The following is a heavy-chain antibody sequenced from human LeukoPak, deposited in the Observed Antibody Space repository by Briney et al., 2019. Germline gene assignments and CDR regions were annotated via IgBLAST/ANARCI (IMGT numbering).Heavy chain of an antibody. CDR3: ARDQDTAISEQRFCFDY. J-gene: IGHJ4*02. CDR1: GSTFSSYN. V-gene: IGHV3-30*03. D-gene: IGHD5-18*01. Sequence: PGGSLRLSCAASGSTFSSYNMNWVRQAPGKGLEWVAVISYDGSNKYYADSVKGRFTVSRDNSKNTLYLQVNSLRVEDTAVYYCARDQDTAISEQRFCFDYWGQGTLVTVSS. CDR2: ISYDGSNK.